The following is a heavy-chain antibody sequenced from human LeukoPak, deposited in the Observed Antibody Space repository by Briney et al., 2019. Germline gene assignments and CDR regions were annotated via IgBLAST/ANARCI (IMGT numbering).Heavy chain of an antibody. CDR3: ARVTNDYGDYPDDY. Sequence: ASVKVSCKASGYTFTSYYMHWVRQAPGQGLEWMGRINPNSGGTSYAQKFQGRVTMTRDTSISTAYMELSRLRSDDTAVYYCARVTNDYGDYPDDYWGQGTLVTVSS. CDR1: GYTFTSYY. CDR2: INPNSGGT. J-gene: IGHJ4*02. D-gene: IGHD4-17*01. V-gene: IGHV1-2*06.